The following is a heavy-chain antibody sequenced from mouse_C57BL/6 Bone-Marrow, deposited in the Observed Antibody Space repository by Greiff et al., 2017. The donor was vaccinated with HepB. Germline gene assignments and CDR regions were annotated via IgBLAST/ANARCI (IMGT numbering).Heavy chain of an antibody. CDR3: ARDGYYPLYAMDY. CDR2: ISGGGGNT. D-gene: IGHD2-3*01. Sequence: EVQLLESGGGLVKPGGSLKLSCAASGFTFSSYTMSWVRQTPEKRLEWVATISGGGGNTYYPDSVKGRFTISRDNAKNTLYLQMSSLRSEDTALYYCARDGYYPLYAMDYWGQGTSVTVSS. V-gene: IGHV5-9*01. CDR1: GFTFSSYT. J-gene: IGHJ4*01.